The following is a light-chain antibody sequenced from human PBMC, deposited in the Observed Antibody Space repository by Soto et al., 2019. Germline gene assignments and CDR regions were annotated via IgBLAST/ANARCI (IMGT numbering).Light chain of an antibody. Sequence: EIVLTQSPGTLSLSPGERATLSCRASQSVSGSSLAWYQQKPGQAPGLLIYAASSRATGIPDRFSGSGSGTDFTLTINRLEPEDFALYYCQQYDSSPSSFTFGPGTKVDIK. J-gene: IGKJ3*01. V-gene: IGKV3-20*01. CDR3: QQYDSSPSSFT. CDR2: AAS. CDR1: QSVSGSS.